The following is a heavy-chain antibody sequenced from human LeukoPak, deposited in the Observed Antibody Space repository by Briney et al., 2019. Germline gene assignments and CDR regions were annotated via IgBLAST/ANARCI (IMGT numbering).Heavy chain of an antibody. D-gene: IGHD4-23*01. CDR1: GDSVSSNSAA. V-gene: IGHV6-1*01. J-gene: IGHJ6*03. CDR3: AREVSAGPYGGKRTSMGYYYMDV. Sequence: SQTLSLTCAISGDSVSSNSAAWNWIRQSPSRGLEWLGRTYYRSKWYNDYAVSVKSRITINPDTSKNQFSLQLNSVTPKDTAVYYCAREVSAGPYGGKRTSMGYYYMDVWGKGTTVTVSS. CDR2: TYYRSKWYN.